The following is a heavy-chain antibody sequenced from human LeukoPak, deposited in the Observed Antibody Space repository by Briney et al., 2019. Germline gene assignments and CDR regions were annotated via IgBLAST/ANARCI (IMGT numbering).Heavy chain of an antibody. Sequence: PGGSLRVSCAASGFTFSIYAMSWVRQAPGKGLEWVSGISGSGGTTYYADSVKGRFTISRDNSKNTLYLQMNSLRAEDTAVYYCAKPPYADYVHWFDPWGQGTLVTVSS. CDR1: GFTFSIYA. CDR3: AKPPYADYVHWFDP. D-gene: IGHD4-17*01. V-gene: IGHV3-23*01. CDR2: ISGSGGTT. J-gene: IGHJ5*02.